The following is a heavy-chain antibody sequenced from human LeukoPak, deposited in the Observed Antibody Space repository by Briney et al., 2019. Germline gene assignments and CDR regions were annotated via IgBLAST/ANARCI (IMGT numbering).Heavy chain of an antibody. CDR3: ARTRVGDFDN. CDR2: ITWNSARI. Sequence: GGSLRLSCAASGFTFSSYGMHWVRQAPGKGLEWVAGITWNSARIGYADSVQGRATISRDNAKKSLYLEINNLRAEGTAFYYCARTRVGDFDNWGQGTLVTVSS. CDR1: GFTFSSYG. J-gene: IGHJ4*02. D-gene: IGHD3-16*01. V-gene: IGHV3-9*01.